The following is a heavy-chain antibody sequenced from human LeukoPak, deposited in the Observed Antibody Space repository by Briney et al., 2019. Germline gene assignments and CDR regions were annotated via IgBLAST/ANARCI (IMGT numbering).Heavy chain of an antibody. V-gene: IGHV4-39*01. D-gene: IGHD6-19*01. CDR1: GGSISSSSYY. J-gene: IGHJ4*02. CDR2: IYYSGST. Sequence: PSETLSLTCTVSGGSISSSSYYWGWIRQPPGKGLEWIGSIYYSGSTYYNPSLKSRVTISVDTSKNQFSLKLSSVTAADTAVYYCARPLDSGSGWYYFDYWGQGTLVTVSS. CDR3: ARPLDSGSGWYYFDY.